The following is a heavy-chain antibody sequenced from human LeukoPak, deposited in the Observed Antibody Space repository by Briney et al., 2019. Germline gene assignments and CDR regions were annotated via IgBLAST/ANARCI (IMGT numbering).Heavy chain of an antibody. Sequence: SETLSLTCAVYGGSFSGYYWSWIRQPPGKGLEWIGEINHSGSTNYNPSLKSRVTISVDTSKKQFSLKLSSVTAADTAVYYCARCIPVTNWFDPWGQGTLVTVSS. D-gene: IGHD4-11*01. CDR2: INHSGST. CDR3: ARCIPVTNWFDP. V-gene: IGHV4-34*01. CDR1: GGSFSGYY. J-gene: IGHJ5*02.